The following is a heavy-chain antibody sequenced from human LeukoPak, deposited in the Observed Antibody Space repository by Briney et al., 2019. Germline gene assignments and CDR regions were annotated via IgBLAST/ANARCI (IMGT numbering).Heavy chain of an antibody. Sequence: GGSLRLSCAASGFTVSSNYMSWVRQAPGKGLEWVSVIYSGGSTYYADSVKGRFTISRDDSKNTLYLQMNSLRAEDTAVYYCARDSETGVPFDYWGQGTLITVSS. V-gene: IGHV3-66*02. CDR2: IYSGGST. CDR3: ARDSETGVPFDY. J-gene: IGHJ4*02. CDR1: GFTVSSNY. D-gene: IGHD7-27*01.